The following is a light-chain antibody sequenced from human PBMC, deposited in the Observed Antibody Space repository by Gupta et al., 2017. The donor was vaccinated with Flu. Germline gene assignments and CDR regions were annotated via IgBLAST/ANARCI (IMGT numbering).Light chain of an antibody. J-gene: IGKJ2*01. CDR1: QRVGTY. CDR2: DAS. V-gene: IGKV3-11*01. Sequence: EMVLTQSPATLSLSPGERATLSCRASQRVGTYLAWYKQKPGQAPRLLIYDASNRATGITARFSGSGCGTDFTLTISSLEPDDFAVYYCQKRSNWPPYTFGQGTRLEIK. CDR3: QKRSNWPPYT.